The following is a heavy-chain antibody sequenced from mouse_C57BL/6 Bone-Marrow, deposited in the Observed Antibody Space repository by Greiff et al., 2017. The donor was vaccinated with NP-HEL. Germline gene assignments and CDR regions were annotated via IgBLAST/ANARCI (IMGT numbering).Heavy chain of an antibody. D-gene: IGHD1-1*01. CDR2: IYPGSGST. J-gene: IGHJ1*03. CDR3: AREDLIYYYGSSYGDWYVDV. Sequence: QVQLKQPGAELVKPGASVKMSCKASGYTFTSYWITWVKQRPGQGLEWIGDIYPGSGSTNYNEKFKSKATLTVDTSSSTAYMQLSSLTSEDSAVYYCAREDLIYYYGSSYGDWYVDVWGTGTTVTVSS. V-gene: IGHV1-55*01. CDR1: GYTFTSYW.